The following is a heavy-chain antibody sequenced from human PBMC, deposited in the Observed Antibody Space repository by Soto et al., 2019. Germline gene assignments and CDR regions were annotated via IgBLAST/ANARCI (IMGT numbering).Heavy chain of an antibody. J-gene: IGHJ4*02. CDR1: GGSISSYY. Sequence: QVQLQESGPGLVKPSETLALTCTVSGGSISSYYWSWIRQPPGEALEWIGFIYYSRSTNYNPSLKSRVTISVDRSKNQFSLKLSSVTAADTAVYYCARRYGVSLDYWGQGTLVTVSS. V-gene: IGHV4-59*08. CDR2: IYYSRST. CDR3: ARRYGVSLDY. D-gene: IGHD4-17*01.